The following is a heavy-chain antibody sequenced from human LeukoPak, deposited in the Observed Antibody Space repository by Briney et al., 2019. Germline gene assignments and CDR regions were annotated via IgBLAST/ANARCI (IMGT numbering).Heavy chain of an antibody. Sequence: GGSLRLSCVASGFTFSDFWIYWVRQAPGKGLVWVSRLNTDGSDTANADSVKGRFTISRDNAQNTVYLQMNSLRADDTAVYYCARVHPDLWWMDVWGQGTTVAVSS. V-gene: IGHV3-74*01. J-gene: IGHJ6*02. CDR3: ARVHPDLWWMDV. CDR2: LNTDGSDT. D-gene: IGHD3-3*01. CDR1: GFTFSDFW.